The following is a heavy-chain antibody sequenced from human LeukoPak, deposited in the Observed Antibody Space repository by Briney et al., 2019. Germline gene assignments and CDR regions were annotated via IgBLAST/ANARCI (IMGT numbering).Heavy chain of an antibody. D-gene: IGHD3/OR15-3a*01. Sequence: QTGGSLRLSCAASGLTFSNYAMSWVRQAPGKGLEWVSSISGSGGTTYYADSVRGRFTISRDNSKNTLYLLMNSLRAEDTAVYYCAKTQLRWTGYHDYWGQGTLVTVSS. J-gene: IGHJ4*02. CDR1: GLTFSNYA. CDR2: ISGSGGTT. V-gene: IGHV3-23*01. CDR3: AKTQLRWTGYHDY.